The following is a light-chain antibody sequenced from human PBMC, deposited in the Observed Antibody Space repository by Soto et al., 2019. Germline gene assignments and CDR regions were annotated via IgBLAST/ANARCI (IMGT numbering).Light chain of an antibody. V-gene: IGKV1-27*01. CDR3: QKYSSVPV. J-gene: IGKJ3*01. CDR1: QDIRNF. Sequence: DIQMTQSPTSLYESVGDRVTITCRASQDIRNFVAWYQQKPGKAPKLQIYAASTLQSGVPSRFSGSGSGTDFTLTINSLQPEDVATYSCQKYSSVPVFGPGTKVEIK. CDR2: AAS.